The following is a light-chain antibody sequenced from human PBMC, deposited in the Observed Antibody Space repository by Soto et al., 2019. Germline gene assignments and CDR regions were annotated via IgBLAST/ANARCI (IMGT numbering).Light chain of an antibody. Sequence: QSALTQPPSASGSPGQSVTISCTGTSGDVGSYRFVSWYQQHPGKAPKLLIYEVTKRPSGVPDRFSASTSGNTASLTVSGLQADDEVDYYCSSYAGNNNVIFGGGTKVTVL. J-gene: IGLJ2*01. V-gene: IGLV2-8*01. CDR1: SGDVGSYRF. CDR2: EVT. CDR3: SSYAGNNNVI.